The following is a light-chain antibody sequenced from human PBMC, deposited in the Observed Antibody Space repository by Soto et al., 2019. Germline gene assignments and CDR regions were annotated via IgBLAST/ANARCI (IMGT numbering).Light chain of an antibody. V-gene: IGKV3-15*01. CDR1: QSVSSN. CDR2: GAS. J-gene: IGKJ3*01. Sequence: EIVMTQSPATLSVSPGERATLSCRASQSVSSNLAWYQQKPGQAPRLLIYGASTRATGIPARFSGSGSGTEFTLTISSLQSEDSAIYYYQQYNKSPFTFGPGTKVDIK. CDR3: QQYNKSPFT.